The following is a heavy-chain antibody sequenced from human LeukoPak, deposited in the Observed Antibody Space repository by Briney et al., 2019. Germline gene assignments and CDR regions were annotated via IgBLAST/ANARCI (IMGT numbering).Heavy chain of an antibody. J-gene: IGHJ4*02. Sequence: SETLSLTCTVSGGFLTSHFWSWIRQPPGKGLEWIAYMFDSVNTKDNPSLKSRLTLSADTSKNQFSLRLSSVTAADTAVYYCATIKRGSIFGYFDFWGQGIEVTVSS. V-gene: IGHV4-59*11. D-gene: IGHD5-18*01. CDR3: ATIKRGSIFGYFDF. CDR2: MFDSVNT. CDR1: GGFLTSHF.